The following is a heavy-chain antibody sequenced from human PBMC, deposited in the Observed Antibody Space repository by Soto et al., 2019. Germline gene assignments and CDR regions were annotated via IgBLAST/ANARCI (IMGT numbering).Heavy chain of an antibody. D-gene: IGHD2-15*01. CDR3: ASGPYCSGGSCYSTRNWFDP. V-gene: IGHV5-51*01. CDR1: GYSFTSYW. J-gene: IGHJ5*02. Sequence: VESLKISCNGSGYSFTSYWIGWVRQMPWKGLEWMGIIYPGDSDTRYSPSFQGQVTISADKSISTAYLQWSSLKASDTAMYYCASGPYCSGGSCYSTRNWFDPWGQGTLVTVSS. CDR2: IYPGDSDT.